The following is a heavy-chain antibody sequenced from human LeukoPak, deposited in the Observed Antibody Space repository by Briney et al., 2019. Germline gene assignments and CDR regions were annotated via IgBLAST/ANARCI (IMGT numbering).Heavy chain of an antibody. V-gene: IGHV3-11*01. D-gene: IGHD2-2*01. Sequence: GGSLRLSCAASGFTFSDYYMNWIRQAPGKGLEWVSYISNSSTTIYYADSVKGRFTLSRDNAKNSLYLQMNSLRADDTAVYYGAEEPRYCSRTSCPGASLDCWGQGTLVTVSS. CDR2: ISNSSTTI. J-gene: IGHJ4*02. CDR3: AEEPRYCSRTSCPGASLDC. CDR1: GFTFSDYY.